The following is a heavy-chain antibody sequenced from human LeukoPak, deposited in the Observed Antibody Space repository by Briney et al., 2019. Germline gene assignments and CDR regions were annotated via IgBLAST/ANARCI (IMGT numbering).Heavy chain of an antibody. D-gene: IGHD3-10*01. CDR2: IYYSGST. CDR1: SGSVSSGDYY. CDR3: ARAGSGSYRFGAFDI. J-gene: IGHJ3*02. V-gene: IGHV4-61*08. Sequence: PSETLSLTCTVSSGSVSSGDYYWSWIRQPPGKGLEWIGYIYYSGSTNYNPSLKSRVTISVDTSKNQFSLKLSSVTAADTAVYYCARAGSGSYRFGAFDIWGQGTMVTVSS.